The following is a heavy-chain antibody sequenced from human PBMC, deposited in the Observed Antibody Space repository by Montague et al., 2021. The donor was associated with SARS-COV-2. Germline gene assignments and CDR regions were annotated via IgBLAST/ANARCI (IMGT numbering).Heavy chain of an antibody. CDR1: GASINTYY. CDR2: VHFSGST. D-gene: IGHD3-10*01. CDR3: ARHLLGSGSFSNF. J-gene: IGHJ4*01. Sequence: SETLSLTCTVSGASINTYYWAWIRQPPGKGLEWIDYVHFSGSTNYNPSLRSRVTLSVDTSRNQFSLTLTSVTAADTAVYYCARHLLGSGSFSNFWGPGILVTVSS. V-gene: IGHV4-59*08.